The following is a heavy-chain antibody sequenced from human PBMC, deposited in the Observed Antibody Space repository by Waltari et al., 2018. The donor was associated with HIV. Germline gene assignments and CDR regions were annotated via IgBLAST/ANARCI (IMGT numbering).Heavy chain of an antibody. V-gene: IGHV4-59*01. CDR2: ICYSGTT. Sequence: QVQLQESGPGLVKPSETLSLTCTVSGGSISTYFWSWIRQPPGKGLEWIGYICYSGTTNYNPSLKSRVSISVDTSKNQFSLKLSSVTAADTAVYYCARSRAAAGLDYWGQGALVTVSS. D-gene: IGHD6-13*01. CDR3: ARSRAAAGLDY. CDR1: GGSISTYF. J-gene: IGHJ4*02.